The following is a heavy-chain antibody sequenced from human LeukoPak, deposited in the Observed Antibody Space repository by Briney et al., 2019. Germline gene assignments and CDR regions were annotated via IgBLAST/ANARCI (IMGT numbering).Heavy chain of an antibody. CDR2: ISWNSGSI. V-gene: IGHV3-9*01. D-gene: IGHD3-9*01. CDR1: GFTFDDYA. Sequence: GGSLRLSCAASGFTFDDYAMPWVRQAPGKGLEWVSGISWNSGSIGYADSVKGRFTISRDNAKNSLYLQMNSLRAEDTALYYCAKDMGYFDWLSAFDIWGQGTMVTVSS. J-gene: IGHJ3*02. CDR3: AKDMGYFDWLSAFDI.